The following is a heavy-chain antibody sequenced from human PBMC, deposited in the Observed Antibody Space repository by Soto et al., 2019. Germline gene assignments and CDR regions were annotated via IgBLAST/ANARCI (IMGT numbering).Heavy chain of an antibody. V-gene: IGHV4-34*01. CDR3: ARGRPPNTPIFPFDQ. CDR2: INHSGST. Sequence: QVQLQQWGAGLLKPSETLSLTCAVYGVSFSGYYWSWIRQPPGKGLEWIGEINHSGSTNYNPSLKSRVTISVDTSTNQFSLKLTSVTAAATAVYYCARGRPPNTPIFPFDQWGQGALVTFSS. D-gene: IGHD3-3*01. J-gene: IGHJ5*02. CDR1: GVSFSGYY.